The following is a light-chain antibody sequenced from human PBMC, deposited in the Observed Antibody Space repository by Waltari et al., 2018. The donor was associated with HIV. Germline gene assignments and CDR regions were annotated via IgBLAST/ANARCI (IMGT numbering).Light chain of an antibody. CDR2: GGS. CDR1: QSIGNN. J-gene: IGKJ5*01. CDR3: QQYNVRPPVT. Sequence: EIVVTQSPVTLSVSPGPRATLSCRSSQSIGNNLAWYQQRPSQPPRLLIYGGSTRATGIPDRFSGSGSGAQFTLTIDGLQSEDFAVYYCQQYNVRPPVTFGQGTRLDIK. V-gene: IGKV3-15*01.